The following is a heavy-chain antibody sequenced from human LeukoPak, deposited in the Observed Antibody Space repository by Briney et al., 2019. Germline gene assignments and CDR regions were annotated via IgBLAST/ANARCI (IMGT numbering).Heavy chain of an antibody. CDR2: VNHSGST. CDR3: ARAKNNCGADCYSPSFFDY. J-gene: IGHJ4*02. Sequence: SETLSLTCAVYGGSFSDYYWTWIRQPPGQGLERIGEVNHSGSTNYNPSLKSRVTMSVDTAKNQFSLKLTSVTAADTAVYYCARAKNNCGADCYSPSFFDYWGQGTLVTVSS. D-gene: IGHD2-21*01. V-gene: IGHV4-34*01. CDR1: GGSFSDYY.